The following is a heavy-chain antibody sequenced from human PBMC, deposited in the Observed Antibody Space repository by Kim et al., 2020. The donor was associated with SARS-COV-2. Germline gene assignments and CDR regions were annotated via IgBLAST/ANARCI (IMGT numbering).Heavy chain of an antibody. CDR3: ARVRGGNDYDAFDI. J-gene: IGHJ3*02. V-gene: IGHV3-21*04. CDR2: ISTGSSYI. CDR1: GFTFSRYN. Sequence: GGSLRLSCAASGFTFSRYNMNWVRRAPGKGLEWVSSISTGSSYIYYADSMKGRFTISRDNAKNSLYLQMNSLRAEDTAVYYCARVRGGNDYDAFDIWGQGTRVTVSS. D-gene: IGHD5-12*01.